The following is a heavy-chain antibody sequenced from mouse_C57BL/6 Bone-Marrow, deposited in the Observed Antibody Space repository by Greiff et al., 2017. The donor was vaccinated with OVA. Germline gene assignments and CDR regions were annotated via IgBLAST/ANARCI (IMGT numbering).Heavy chain of an antibody. CDR2: SRNKANDYTT. J-gene: IGHJ1*03. D-gene: IGHD2-4*01. Sequence: DVMLVESGGGLVQSGRSLRLSCATSGFTFSDFYMEWVRQAPGKGLEWIAASRNKANDYTTEYSASVKGRFIVSRDTSQSILYLQMNALRAEDTAIYYCARDAPYDYDGDWYFDVWGTGTTVTVSS. V-gene: IGHV7-1*01. CDR1: GFTFSDFY. CDR3: ARDAPYDYDGDWYFDV.